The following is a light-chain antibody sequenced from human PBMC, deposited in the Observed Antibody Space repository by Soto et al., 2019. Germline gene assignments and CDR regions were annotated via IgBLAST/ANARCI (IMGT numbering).Light chain of an antibody. Sequence: QSVLTQPASVSGSPGQSITISCTGTSSDVGSYNLVSWYQQHPGKAPKLMIYEVTKRPSGVFNRFSGSKFGNAASLTIFGLQAEDETDYYCCSYAGSSTYVFGTGTKVTVL. V-gene: IGLV2-23*02. CDR3: CSYAGSSTYV. CDR2: EVT. J-gene: IGLJ1*01. CDR1: SSDVGSYNL.